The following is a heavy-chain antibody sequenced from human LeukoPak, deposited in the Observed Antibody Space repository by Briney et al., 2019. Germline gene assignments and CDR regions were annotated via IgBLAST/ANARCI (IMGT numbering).Heavy chain of an antibody. J-gene: IGHJ4*02. CDR1: GFTFSNYY. CDR3: ARWLYSSGWAIDY. CDR2: IRQDGSAQ. Sequence: GGSLRLSCAASGFTFSNYYMNWVRQAPGKGLEWVANIRQDGSAQFYADSVKGRFTISRDNAKNSLYLQMNSLRDEDTAVYYCARWLYSSGWAIDYWGQGTLVTVSS. D-gene: IGHD6-19*01. V-gene: IGHV3-7*01.